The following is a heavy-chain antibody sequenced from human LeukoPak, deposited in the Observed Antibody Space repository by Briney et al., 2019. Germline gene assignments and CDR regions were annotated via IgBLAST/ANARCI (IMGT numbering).Heavy chain of an antibody. Sequence: GGSLRLSCAASGFTFSSYSMNWVRQAPGKGLEWVSYISSSSSTIYYADSVKGRFTISRDNAKNSLFLQMDSLGAEDTAVYYCARDLGYSYPYYFDNWGQGTLVTVSS. CDR3: ARDLGYSYPYYFDN. CDR2: ISSSSSTI. D-gene: IGHD5-18*01. CDR1: GFTFSSYS. J-gene: IGHJ4*02. V-gene: IGHV3-48*04.